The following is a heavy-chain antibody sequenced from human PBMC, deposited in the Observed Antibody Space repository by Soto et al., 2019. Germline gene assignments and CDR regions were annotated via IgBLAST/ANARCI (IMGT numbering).Heavy chain of an antibody. D-gene: IGHD2-2*01. CDR1: GGTFSSYS. Sequence: SVKVSCKASGGTFSSYSISWVLQAPGQGLEWMGGIIPIFGTANYAQKFQGRVTITADKSTSTAYMELSSLRSEDTAVYYCARDFMMGITVVVPAAIYVGGMDVWGQGTTVTVS. CDR2: IIPIFGTA. V-gene: IGHV1-69*06. CDR3: ARDFMMGITVVVPAAIYVGGMDV. J-gene: IGHJ6*02.